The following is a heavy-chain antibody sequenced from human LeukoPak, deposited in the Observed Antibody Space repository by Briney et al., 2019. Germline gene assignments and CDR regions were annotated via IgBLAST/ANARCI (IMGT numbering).Heavy chain of an antibody. J-gene: IGHJ4*02. V-gene: IGHV1-8*03. D-gene: IGHD2-2*01. Sequence: ASVKVSCKASGYTFTSYDINWVRQATGQGLEWMGWMNPNSGNTGYAQKFQGRVTITRNTSISTAYMELSSLRTEDTSVYYCAPHCSSASCPDYWGQGTLVTVSS. CDR2: MNPNSGNT. CDR3: APHCSSASCPDY. CDR1: GYTFTSYD.